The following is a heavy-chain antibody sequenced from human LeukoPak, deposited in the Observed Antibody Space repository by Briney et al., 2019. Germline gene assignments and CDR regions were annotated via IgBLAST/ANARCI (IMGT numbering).Heavy chain of an antibody. CDR3: AKCLGGSCYSDAFDI. CDR1: GFTFSSYA. CDR2: ISGSGGST. D-gene: IGHD2-15*01. V-gene: IGHV3-23*01. Sequence: GGSLRLSCAASGFTFSSYAMSWVRQAPGNRLEWVSAISGSGGSTYYADSVKGRFTISRDNSKNTLYLQMNSLRAEDTAVYYCAKCLGGSCYSDAFDIWGQGTMVTVSS. J-gene: IGHJ3*02.